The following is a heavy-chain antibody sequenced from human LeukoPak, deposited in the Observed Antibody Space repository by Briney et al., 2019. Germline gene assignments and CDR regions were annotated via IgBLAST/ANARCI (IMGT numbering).Heavy chain of an antibody. D-gene: IGHD6-13*01. CDR2: ISNSGSSM. V-gene: IGHV3-11*01. J-gene: IGHJ4*02. CDR3: ARETGSGSRSFDY. Sequence: PGGSLRLSCAAAGFFLSDYHMSWVRQAPGKGLEWVSHISNSGSSMYYADSVKGRFTISKDNADNSLYLQVNSLRADDTAIYYCARETGSGSRSFDYWGQGTLVTVSS. CDR1: GFFLSDYH.